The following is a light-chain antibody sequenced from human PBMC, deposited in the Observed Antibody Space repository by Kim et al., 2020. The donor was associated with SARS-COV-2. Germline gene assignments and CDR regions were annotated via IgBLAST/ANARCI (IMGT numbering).Light chain of an antibody. V-gene: IGLV1-51*01. CDR3: GTWDSSLSAWV. CDR2: DNN. Sequence: GQKVPISCSGSSSNIGNNYVSWYQQIPGTAPKLLIYDNNKRPSGIPDRFSGSKSGTSATLGITGLQTGDEADYYCGTWDSSLSAWVFGGGTQLTVL. J-gene: IGLJ3*02. CDR1: SSNIGNNY.